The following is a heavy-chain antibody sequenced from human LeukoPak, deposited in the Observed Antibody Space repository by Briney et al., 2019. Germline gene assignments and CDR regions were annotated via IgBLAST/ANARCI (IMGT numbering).Heavy chain of an antibody. V-gene: IGHV1-2*02. J-gene: IGHJ4*02. CDR3: ARDPNYDISY. CDR1: GYTFTGYY. Sequence: TSVKLSCKASGYTFTGYYMHWVRQPPGQGLEWMGWINPNSGGTNYAQKFQGRVTMTRDTSISTAYMELSRLRSDDTAVYYCARDPNYDISYWGQGTLVTVSS. CDR2: INPNSGGT. D-gene: IGHD3-9*01.